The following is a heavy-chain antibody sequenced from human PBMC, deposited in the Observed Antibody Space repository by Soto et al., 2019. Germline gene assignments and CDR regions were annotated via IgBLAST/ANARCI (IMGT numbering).Heavy chain of an antibody. CDR3: ARSGGDY. Sequence: KGSCTASCYTFTSYGISWVRQAPGQGLEWMGWISAYNGNTNYAQKLQGRVTMTTDTSTSTAYRELRSLRSDDTAGYYCARSGGDYWGQGTLVTVSS. CDR2: ISAYNGNT. J-gene: IGHJ4*02. CDR1: CYTFTSYG. V-gene: IGHV1-18*04. D-gene: IGHD5-12*01.